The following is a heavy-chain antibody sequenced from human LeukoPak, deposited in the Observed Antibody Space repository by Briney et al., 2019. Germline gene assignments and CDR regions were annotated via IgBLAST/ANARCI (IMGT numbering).Heavy chain of an antibody. CDR3: ARLSYGSNSPLDY. Sequence: SGPRLVKPTQTLTLTCTFSGFSLSTRGMSVSWIRQPPGKALEWLALIEWDDEKYYITRLKTRRPISKDTSKNQEVLTMTNMDPMDTATYYCARLSYGSNSPLDYWGQRPVVPVSS. V-gene: IGHV2-70*01. D-gene: IGHD3-10*01. J-gene: IGHJ4*02. CDR1: GFSLSTRGMS. CDR2: IEWDDEK.